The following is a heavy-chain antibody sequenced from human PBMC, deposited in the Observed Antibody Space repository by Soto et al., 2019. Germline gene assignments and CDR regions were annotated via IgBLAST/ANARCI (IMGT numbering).Heavy chain of an antibody. Sequence: QVQLVESGGGVVQPGRSLRLSCAASGFIFSGYAMHWVRQAPGKGLEWVAVISYDGNTKYYADSVKGRFTVSRDNSKNTLYVQMTNVSAEDTAMYYCAKETSAYEIDYWGQGTLVTVSS. CDR2: ISYDGNTK. CDR3: AKETSAYEIDY. J-gene: IGHJ4*02. CDR1: GFIFSGYA. V-gene: IGHV3-30-3*01. D-gene: IGHD5-12*01.